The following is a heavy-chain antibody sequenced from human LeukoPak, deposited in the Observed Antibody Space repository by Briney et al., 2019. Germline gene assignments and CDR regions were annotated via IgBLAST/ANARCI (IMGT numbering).Heavy chain of an antibody. V-gene: IGHV3-74*01. CDR3: ARERPKLEVFDY. D-gene: IGHD2-8*02. Sequence: GGSLRLSCAASGFTFSSYWMHWVRQAPGKGLVWVSRINSDGSSTSYADSVKGRFTISRDNAKNSLYLQMNSLRAEDTAVYYCARERPKLEVFDYWGQGTLVTVSS. CDR1: GFTFSSYW. J-gene: IGHJ4*02. CDR2: INSDGSST.